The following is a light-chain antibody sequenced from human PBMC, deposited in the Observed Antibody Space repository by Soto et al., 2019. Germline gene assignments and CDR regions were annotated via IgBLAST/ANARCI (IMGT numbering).Light chain of an antibody. V-gene: IGLV2-23*01. CDR2: EGS. J-gene: IGLJ2*01. Sequence: QSALTQPASVSGSPGQSITISCTGTSSDVGSYNLVSWYQQHPGKAPKLMIYEGSKRPSGISDRFSGSKSGNTASLTISGLQADDEADYYWSSYAGSSTYVVFGGGTKLTVL. CDR1: SSDVGSYNL. CDR3: SSYAGSSTYVV.